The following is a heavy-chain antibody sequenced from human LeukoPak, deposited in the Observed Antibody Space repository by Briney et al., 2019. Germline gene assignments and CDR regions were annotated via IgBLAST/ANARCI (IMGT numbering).Heavy chain of an antibody. CDR2: IYYSGST. D-gene: IGHD3-3*01. CDR1: GGSISGYY. J-gene: IGHJ4*02. CDR3: ARGYYTAFDY. Sequence: PSETLSLTCTVSGGSISGYYWSWIRQPPGKGLEWIGYIYYSGSTNYNPSLKSRVTISVDTSKNHFSLKLSSVTAADTAVYYCARGYYTAFDYWGQGALVTVSS. V-gene: IGHV4-59*01.